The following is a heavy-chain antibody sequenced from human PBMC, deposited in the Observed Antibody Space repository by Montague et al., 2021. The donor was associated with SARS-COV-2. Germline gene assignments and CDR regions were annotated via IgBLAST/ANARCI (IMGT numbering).Heavy chain of an antibody. J-gene: IGHJ3*02. Sequence: TLSLTCTVSGGSISSGGYYWSWIRQHPGKGLEWVGYIHYSGSTCYNPSLKSRVTISVDTSKNQFSLKLSSVTAADTAVYYCARARITMIVVVNAFGIWGQGTMVTVSS. CDR2: IHYSGST. CDR1: GGSISSGGYY. D-gene: IGHD3-22*01. CDR3: ARARITMIVVVNAFGI. V-gene: IGHV4-31*03.